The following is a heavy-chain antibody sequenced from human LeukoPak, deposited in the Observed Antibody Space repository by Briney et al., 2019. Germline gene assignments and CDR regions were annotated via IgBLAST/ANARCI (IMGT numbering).Heavy chain of an antibody. Sequence: PGGSLRLSCAASGFIFSYYGMHWVRQAPGKGLEWVAVIWYDGSNRYYADSLKGRFTISRDNSKNTLYLQMNSLTADDTAVYYCERDPLGVLSYFDYWGQGTLVTVSS. D-gene: IGHD3-16*01. V-gene: IGHV3-33*01. CDR2: IWYDGSNR. CDR1: GFIFSYYG. CDR3: ERDPLGVLSYFDY. J-gene: IGHJ4*02.